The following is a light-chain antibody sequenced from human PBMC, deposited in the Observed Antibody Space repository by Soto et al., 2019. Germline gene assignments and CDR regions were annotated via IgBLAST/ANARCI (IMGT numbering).Light chain of an antibody. CDR2: GAS. J-gene: IGKJ4*01. CDR3: QQYNAWPPELT. CDR1: QSIGSN. Sequence: EIVLTQSPDTLSVSPGESATLSCRASQSIGSNLAWYQQKPGQPPRLLIYGASTRATGIPATFSSSGSGTELTLTVSSLQSEDSAVYYCQQYNAWPPELTFGGGTKVEI. V-gene: IGKV3-15*01.